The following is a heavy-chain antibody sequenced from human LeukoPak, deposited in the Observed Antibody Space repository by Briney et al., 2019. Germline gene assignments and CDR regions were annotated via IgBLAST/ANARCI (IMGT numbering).Heavy chain of an antibody. CDR3: ARENWFDT. V-gene: IGHV1-2*02. J-gene: IGHJ5*02. Sequence: GASVKVSCKASGYTFTGYYMHWVRQAPGQGLEWMGWINPNSGATNYARNFQGRVTMTRDTSITTTYMELSSLTSDDTAVYYCARENWFDTWGQGTLVTVSS. CDR2: INPNSGAT. CDR1: GYTFTGYY.